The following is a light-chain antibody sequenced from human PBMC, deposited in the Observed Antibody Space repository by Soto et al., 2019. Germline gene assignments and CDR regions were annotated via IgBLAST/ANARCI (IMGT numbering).Light chain of an antibody. CDR3: LKYDTAPRT. CDR2: ATS. V-gene: IGKV1-27*01. Sequence: DIQMTQSPSSPSASVGDRVSITCRASQGINKYLAWCQQKPGKVPKLLIYATSTLQSGVPSRFSGSGSGTDFTLTISSLQPEDVATYFCLKYDTAPRTFGQGTKVDIK. CDR1: QGINKY. J-gene: IGKJ1*01.